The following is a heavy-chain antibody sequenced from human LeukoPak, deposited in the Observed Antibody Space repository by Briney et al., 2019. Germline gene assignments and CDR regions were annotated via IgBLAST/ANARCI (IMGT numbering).Heavy chain of an antibody. CDR1: GFTFSSYA. V-gene: IGHV3-23*01. J-gene: IGHJ4*02. CDR2: ISGSGGST. D-gene: IGHD6-19*01. Sequence: AGGPLRLSCAASGFTFSSYAMSWVRQAPGKGLEWVSAISGSGGSTYYADSVKGRFTISRDNSKNTLYLQMNSLRAEDTAVYYCAKDRSGWYGPQGYWGQGTLVTVSS. CDR3: AKDRSGWYGPQGY.